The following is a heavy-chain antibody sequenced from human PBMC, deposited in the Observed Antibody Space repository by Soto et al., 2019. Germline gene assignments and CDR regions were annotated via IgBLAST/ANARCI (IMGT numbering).Heavy chain of an antibody. CDR2: IIPIFGTA. D-gene: IGHD5-12*01. CDR3: ARGPAHSGYDDPVGDYYYGMDV. CDR1: RGTFSSYA. V-gene: IGHV1-69*13. Sequence: SVKVSCKASRGTFSSYAISWVRQAPGQGLEWMGGIIPIFGTANYAQKFQGRVTITADESTSTAYMELSSLRSEDTAVYYCARGPAHSGYDDPVGDYYYGMDVWGQGTTVTVSS. J-gene: IGHJ6*02.